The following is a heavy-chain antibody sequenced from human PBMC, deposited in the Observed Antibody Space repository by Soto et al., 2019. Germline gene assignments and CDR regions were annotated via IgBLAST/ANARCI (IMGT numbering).Heavy chain of an antibody. CDR2: IYHSGTT. CDR1: GGSIGSSAFY. D-gene: IGHD3-3*01. J-gene: IGHJ4*02. V-gene: IGHV4-39*01. CDR3: TTGFTIFGVVISSGDY. Sequence: QLQLQESGPGLVRPSETLSLTCTVSGGSIGSSAFYWGWIRQPPGKGLEWIGSIYHSGTTYYNPSLTSRVSISVDTSKNQFSLKLSSVTAADTAVYYCTTGFTIFGVVISSGDYWGQGILVTVSS.